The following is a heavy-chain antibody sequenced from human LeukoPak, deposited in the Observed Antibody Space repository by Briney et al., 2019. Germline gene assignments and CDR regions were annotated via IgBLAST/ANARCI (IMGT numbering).Heavy chain of an antibody. CDR1: GFTFSNYS. Sequence: PGGSLRLSCAASGFTFSNYSMNWVRQAPGKGLEWVSSISVRSNYIYYADSVRGRFSISRDDARNSLYLQMDSLRGDDTAVYYCARLRRNSDSSGYYYYYDYWGQGTLVTVSS. V-gene: IGHV3-21*01. CDR2: ISVRSNYI. J-gene: IGHJ4*02. D-gene: IGHD3-22*01. CDR3: ARLRRNSDSSGYYYYYDY.